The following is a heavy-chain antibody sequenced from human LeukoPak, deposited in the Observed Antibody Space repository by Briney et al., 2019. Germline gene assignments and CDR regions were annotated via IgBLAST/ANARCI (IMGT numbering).Heavy chain of an antibody. CDR1: GFTFSSYA. CDR3: ATTRIAAAAYYFDY. J-gene: IGHJ4*02. CDR2: ISYDGSNK. Sequence: GGSLRLSSAASGFTFSSYAMHWDRQAPGKGLEWEAVISYDGSNKYYADSVKGRFTISRDNSKNTLYLQMNSLRAEDTAVYYCATTRIAAAAYYFDYWGQGTLVTVSS. V-gene: IGHV3-30*01. D-gene: IGHD6-13*01.